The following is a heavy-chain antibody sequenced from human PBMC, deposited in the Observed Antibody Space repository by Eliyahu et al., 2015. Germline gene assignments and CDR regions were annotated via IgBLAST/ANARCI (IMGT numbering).Heavy chain of an antibody. J-gene: IGHJ4*02. CDR1: GFTFXSYS. Sequence: VQLVESGGGLVKPGGSLRXSCAASGFTFXSYSMNWVRQAPGKGLEWVSSISSSSSYIYYADSVKGRFTISRDNAKNSLYLQMNSLRAEDTAVYYCARGSPYPGVPELPEDYWGQGTLVTVSS. D-gene: IGHD1-26*01. CDR3: ARGSPYPGVPELPEDY. CDR2: ISSSSSYI. V-gene: IGHV3-21*01.